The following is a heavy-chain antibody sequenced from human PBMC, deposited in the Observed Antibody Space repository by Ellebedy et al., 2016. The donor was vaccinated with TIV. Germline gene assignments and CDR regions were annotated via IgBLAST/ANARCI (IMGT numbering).Heavy chain of an antibody. CDR1: GFTFSSYA. CDR3: ARVLLGSGSYYSPALDY. CDR2: ISYDGSNK. D-gene: IGHD3-10*01. V-gene: IGHV3-30-3*01. J-gene: IGHJ4*02. Sequence: GESLKISXAASGFTFSSYAMHWVRQAPGKGLEWVAVISYDGSNKYYADSVKGRFTIYRDNSKNTLYLQMNSLRAEDTAVYYCARVLLGSGSYYSPALDYWGQGTLVTVSS.